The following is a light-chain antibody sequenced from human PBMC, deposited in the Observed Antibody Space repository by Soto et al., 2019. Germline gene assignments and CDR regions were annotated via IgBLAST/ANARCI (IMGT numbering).Light chain of an antibody. V-gene: IGKV3D-20*02. CDR2: DAS. CDR3: LQRSIGFT. CDR1: QTVRNNY. J-gene: IGKJ3*01. Sequence: EFVLTQSPGSLSLSPGERATLSCRASQTVRNNYLAWYQQKPGQAPRLLIYDASSRATGVSARFSGSGSGTDFTLTISSLEPEDFAVYHCLQRSIGFTFGPGTKVDI.